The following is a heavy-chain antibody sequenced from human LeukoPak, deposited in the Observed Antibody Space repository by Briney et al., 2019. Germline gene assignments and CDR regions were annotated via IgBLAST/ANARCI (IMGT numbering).Heavy chain of an antibody. D-gene: IGHD2-2*01. CDR3: ARAPGIGYCSSTSCPLSSYYYMDV. J-gene: IGHJ6*03. CDR1: GYTFTSYG. V-gene: IGHV1-18*01. Sequence: GASVKVSCKASGYTFTSYGISWVRQAPGQGLEWMGWISAYNGNTNYAQKLQGRVTMTTDTSTSTAYMELRSLRSDDTAVYYCARAPGIGYCSSTSCPLSSYYYMDVWGKGTTVTVSS. CDR2: ISAYNGNT.